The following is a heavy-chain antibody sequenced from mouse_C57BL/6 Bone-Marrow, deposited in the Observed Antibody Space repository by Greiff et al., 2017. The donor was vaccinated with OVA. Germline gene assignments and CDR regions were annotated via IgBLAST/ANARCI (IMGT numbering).Heavy chain of an antibody. CDR3: SRGYYCGSKYDMDY. J-gene: IGHJ4*01. Sequence: EVQLQQSGAELVKPGASVKLSCTASGFNIKDYYMHWVKQRTEQGLEWIGRIDPEDGETKYAPKFQGKATITADTSSNTDYLQLSRLTSEDTAVYCWSRGYYCGSKYDMDYWGQGTSVTVSS. CDR1: GFNIKDYY. V-gene: IGHV14-2*01. CDR2: IDPEDGET. D-gene: IGHD1-1*01.